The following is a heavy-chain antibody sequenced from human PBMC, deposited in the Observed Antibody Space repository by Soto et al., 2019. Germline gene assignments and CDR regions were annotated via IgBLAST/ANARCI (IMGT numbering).Heavy chain of an antibody. CDR3: ARGCINISCFHD. Sequence: QVQLVQSGAEEKKPGASVKVSCKASGYTFTNYAMHWVRQAPGQRLEWMGRINTGDGYTKYSQKFQGRVTITRDTSANTDYMELSSLRSEDTAVYYCARGCINISCFHDWGQGNLGTVSS. J-gene: IGHJ4*02. CDR1: GYTFTNYA. CDR2: INTGDGYT. D-gene: IGHD2-2*01. V-gene: IGHV1-3*04.